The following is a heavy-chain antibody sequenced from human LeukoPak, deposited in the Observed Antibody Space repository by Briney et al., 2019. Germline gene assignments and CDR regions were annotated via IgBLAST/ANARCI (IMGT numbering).Heavy chain of an antibody. Sequence: ASVKVSCKASGYTFTNYGSSWVRQAPGEGLEWMGWISAYNGDTKYAQKFQGRVTITTDTSATTVYMELGSLRFDDAAVYYCAREACSDGVCYFEYWGQGTLVTVSS. CDR2: ISAYNGDT. CDR3: AREACSDGVCYFEY. CDR1: GYTFTNYG. D-gene: IGHD2-8*01. J-gene: IGHJ4*02. V-gene: IGHV1-18*01.